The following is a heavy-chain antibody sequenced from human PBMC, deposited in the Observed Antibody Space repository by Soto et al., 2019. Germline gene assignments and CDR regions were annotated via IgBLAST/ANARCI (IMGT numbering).Heavy chain of an antibody. CDR3: AGDPDSHYIDGHASSYP. CDR2: IIPIIGII. J-gene: IGHJ5*02. V-gene: IGHV1-69*08. D-gene: IGHD3-16*01. CDR1: GGTFSTYT. Sequence: QVQLVQSGAEVKKPGSSVKVSCKASGGTFSTYTITWVRQAPGQGLEWMGRIIPIIGIINYAQKFQGRVTLTADKFTGTAYMELTRLRSDDTAVYYCAGDPDSHYIDGHASSYPWGQGTLVTVSS.